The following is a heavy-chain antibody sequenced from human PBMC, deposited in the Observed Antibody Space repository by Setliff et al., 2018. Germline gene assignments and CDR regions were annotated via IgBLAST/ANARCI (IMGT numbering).Heavy chain of an antibody. CDR2: INPGGGSS. D-gene: IGHD6-19*01. CDR1: GYSFNSYY. V-gene: IGHV1-46*02. J-gene: IGHJ3*02. CDR3: ARRPIALAGYRKGAFDI. Sequence: ASVKVSCKASGYSFNSYYMHWVRQAPGQGLEWMGIINPGGGSSSSTEKFQGRVTMTTDISTSTVYMELRTLRSDDTAVYYCARRPIALAGYRKGAFDIWGQGTMVT.